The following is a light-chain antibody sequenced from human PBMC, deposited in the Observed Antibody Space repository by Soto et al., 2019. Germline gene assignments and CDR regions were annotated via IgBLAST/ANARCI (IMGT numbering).Light chain of an antibody. Sequence: DIQMTQSPSTLSGSVGDRVTITCRASQTISSWLAWYQQKPGKAPKLLIYKASTLRSGVPSGFSGSGSGTEFTLTISSLQPDDFATDCCQHYSNYSEAFGQGTKVELK. CDR3: QHYSNYSEA. CDR2: KAS. V-gene: IGKV1-5*03. CDR1: QTISSW. J-gene: IGKJ1*01.